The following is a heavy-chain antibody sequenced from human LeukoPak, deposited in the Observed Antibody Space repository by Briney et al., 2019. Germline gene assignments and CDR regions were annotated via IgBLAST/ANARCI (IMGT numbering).Heavy chain of an antibody. CDR3: AREAYYYDSSGYSYYFDY. CDR2: IWYDGSNK. Sequence: PGRSLRLSCAASGFTFSSYGMHWVRQAPGKGLKWVAVIWYDGSNKYYADSVKGRFTISRDNSKNTLYLQMNSLRAEDTAVYYCAREAYYYDSSGYSYYFDYWGQGTLVTVSS. CDR1: GFTFSSYG. D-gene: IGHD3-22*01. V-gene: IGHV3-33*01. J-gene: IGHJ4*02.